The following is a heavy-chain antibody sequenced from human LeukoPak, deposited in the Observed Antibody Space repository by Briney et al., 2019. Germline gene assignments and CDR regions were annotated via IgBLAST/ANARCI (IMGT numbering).Heavy chain of an antibody. CDR1: GFTFSSYG. CDR3: TTATEYNYCFDY. D-gene: IGHD5-24*01. Sequence: PGGSLRLSCAASGFTFSSYGMSWVRQAPGKGLEWVSAISGSGGSTYYADSVKGRFTISRDNSKNTLYLQMNSLKTEDTAVYYCTTATEYNYCFDYWGQGTLVTVSS. CDR2: ISGSGGST. J-gene: IGHJ4*02. V-gene: IGHV3-23*01.